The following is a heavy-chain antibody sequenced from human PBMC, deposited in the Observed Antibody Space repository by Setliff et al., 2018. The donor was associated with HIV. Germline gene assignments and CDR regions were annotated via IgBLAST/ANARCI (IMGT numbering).Heavy chain of an antibody. CDR1: GGSISSGSYY. Sequence: SETLSLTCTVSGGSISSGSYYWSWIRQPAGKGLEWIGHVYTSGSTDYNPSLKSRVTISVDTSKNQFSLKLSSVTAADTAVYYCARRGYYGAFDIWGQGTMVTVSS. CDR2: VYTSGST. V-gene: IGHV4-61*09. D-gene: IGHD4-17*01. CDR3: ARRGYYGAFDI. J-gene: IGHJ3*02.